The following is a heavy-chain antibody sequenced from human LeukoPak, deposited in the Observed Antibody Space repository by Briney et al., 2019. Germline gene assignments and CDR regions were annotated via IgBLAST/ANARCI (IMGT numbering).Heavy chain of an antibody. J-gene: IGHJ4*02. Sequence: KTSETLSLTCTVSGGSMSSSSYYWGWIRQPPGKGLEWIGSIYYSGSTYYNPSLKSRVTISVDTSKNQFSLKLSSVTAADTAVYYCARVRGYSYAPFDYWGQGTLVTVSS. CDR2: IYYSGST. D-gene: IGHD5-18*01. CDR3: ARVRGYSYAPFDY. V-gene: IGHV4-39*07. CDR1: GGSMSSSSYY.